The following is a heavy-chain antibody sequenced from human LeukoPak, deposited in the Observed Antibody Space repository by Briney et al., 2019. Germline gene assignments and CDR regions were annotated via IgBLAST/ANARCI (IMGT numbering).Heavy chain of an antibody. CDR1: GYTLSTYG. D-gene: IGHD5-18*01. CDR2: ISAYNGDT. Sequence: ASVKVSCKASGYTLSTYGISWVRQAPGQGLEWMGWISAYNGDTNYAQKFQGRVTMTTDTSTSTAYMELRGLRSEDTAVYYCARVRIGIQLWLRYYYMDVWGKGTTVTVSS. V-gene: IGHV1-18*01. CDR3: ARVRIGIQLWLRYYYMDV. J-gene: IGHJ6*03.